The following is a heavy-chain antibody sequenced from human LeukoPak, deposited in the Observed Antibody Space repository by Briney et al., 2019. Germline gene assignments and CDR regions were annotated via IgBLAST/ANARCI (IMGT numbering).Heavy chain of an antibody. Sequence: GSLRLSCAAXGXXFRXXAMNWXRXAPGKXLEXVXAXSGSGGTTYYADSVKGRFTISRDNSKNTLYLQMNSLRAEDTAIYYCAKGGPYSSSWGGTNDCWGQGTLVTVSS. CDR3: AKGGPYSSSWGGTNDC. V-gene: IGHV3-23*01. D-gene: IGHD6-13*01. CDR2: XSGSGGTT. J-gene: IGHJ4*02. CDR1: GXXFRXXA.